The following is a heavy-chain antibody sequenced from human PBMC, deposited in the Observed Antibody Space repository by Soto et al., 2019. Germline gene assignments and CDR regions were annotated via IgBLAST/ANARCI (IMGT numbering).Heavy chain of an antibody. CDR3: ARTPVNNYDNLTGYYPFDY. CDR1: GYNFTSYW. CDR2: IYPGDSDT. Sequence: GESLKISCKGSGYNFTSYWIGWVRQMPVKGLEWMGIIYPGDSDTRNSPSFQGQVTISADKSISTAYLQWSSLKASDTAMYYCARTPVNNYDNLTGYYPFDYWGQGTLVTVSS. V-gene: IGHV5-51*01. D-gene: IGHD3-9*01. J-gene: IGHJ4*01.